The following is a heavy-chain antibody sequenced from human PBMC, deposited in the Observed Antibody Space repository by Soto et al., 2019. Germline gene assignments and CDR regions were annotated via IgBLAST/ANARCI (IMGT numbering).Heavy chain of an antibody. CDR3: ARGGQDFWSGPFDY. CDR1: GGSISNYL. CDR2: IDNSGST. D-gene: IGHD3-3*01. Sequence: SETLSLTCTVSGGSISNYLCNWIRQPAGKGLEWIGRIDNSGSTNYNPSLKSRITMSADTSRNQFSLKLNSVTAADTAVYYCARGGQDFWSGPFDYWGQGALVTVSS. V-gene: IGHV4-4*07. J-gene: IGHJ4*02.